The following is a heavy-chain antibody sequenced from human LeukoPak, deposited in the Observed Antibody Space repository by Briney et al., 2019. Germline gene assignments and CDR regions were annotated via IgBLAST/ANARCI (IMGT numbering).Heavy chain of an antibody. V-gene: IGHV3-48*01. J-gene: IGHJ4*02. CDR3: ARVTGYRIEDYFDY. CDR1: GFTFSSYS. D-gene: IGHD6-13*01. Sequence: GGSLRLSCAASGFTFSSYSMNWVRQAPGKGLEWVSYISSSSSTIYYADSVKGRLTISRDNAKNSLYLQMNSPRAEDTAVYYCARVTGYRIEDYFDYWGQGTLVTVSS. CDR2: ISSSSSTI.